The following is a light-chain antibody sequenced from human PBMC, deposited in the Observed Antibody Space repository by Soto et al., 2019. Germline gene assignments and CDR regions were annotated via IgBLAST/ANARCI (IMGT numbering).Light chain of an antibody. J-gene: IGKJ1*01. V-gene: IGKV1-39*01. CDR1: QSISTY. Sequence: DIQMTQSPSTLSASVVNRVTITCRASQSISTYLNWYQQKAGLAPKLLIYAASSLQSGVPSRFSGSGSGTDFTPTISSLQPEDFATYYCQQTYSTPPTFGQRTKVDNK. CDR3: QQTYSTPPT. CDR2: AAS.